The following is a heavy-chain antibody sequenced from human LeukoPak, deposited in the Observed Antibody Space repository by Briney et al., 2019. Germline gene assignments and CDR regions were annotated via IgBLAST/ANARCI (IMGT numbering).Heavy chain of an antibody. Sequence: GGSLRLSCAASGFTFSSYWMSWVRQAPGKGLEWVANIKQDGSEKYYVDSVKGRFTISRDNAKNSLYLQMNSLRAEDTAVYYCARVGEDYGDYPDAFDIWGQGTMVTVSS. CDR2: IKQDGSEK. J-gene: IGHJ3*02. CDR3: ARVGEDYGDYPDAFDI. D-gene: IGHD4-17*01. CDR1: GFTFSSYW. V-gene: IGHV3-7*01.